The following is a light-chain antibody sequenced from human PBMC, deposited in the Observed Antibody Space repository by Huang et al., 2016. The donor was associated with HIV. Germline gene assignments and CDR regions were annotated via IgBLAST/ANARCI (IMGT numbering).Light chain of an antibody. Sequence: DIQMTQSPSSLSASVGDRVTITCRATQCVTKYLNWDQQKPGKAPKLLIYGASSLQTGVPSRFSGSGSGTDFTLTISSLQPEDFATYYCQQSSSPPPTFGPGTKVDIK. CDR1: QCVTKY. V-gene: IGKV1-39*01. CDR3: QQSSSPPPT. J-gene: IGKJ3*01. CDR2: GAS.